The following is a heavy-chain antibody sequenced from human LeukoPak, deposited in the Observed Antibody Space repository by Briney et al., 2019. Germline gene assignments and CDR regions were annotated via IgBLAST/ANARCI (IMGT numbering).Heavy chain of an antibody. V-gene: IGHV4-39*07. CDR2: IYYSGST. Sequence: SSETLSLTCTVSGGSISSSSYFWGWIRQPPGKGLEWSGSIYYSGSTSYNPSLRSRVTISVDTSKNQFSLKLSSVTAADTAAYYCARELREVGPHQHGNYWGQGTLVTVSS. CDR1: GGSISSSSYF. D-gene: IGHD4-17*01. J-gene: IGHJ4*02. CDR3: ARELREVGPHQHGNY.